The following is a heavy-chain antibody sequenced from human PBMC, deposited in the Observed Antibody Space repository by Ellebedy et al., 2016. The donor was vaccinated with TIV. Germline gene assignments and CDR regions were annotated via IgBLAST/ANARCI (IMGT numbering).Heavy chain of an antibody. CDR3: ARDLIHGDYGYIYGLDV. V-gene: IGHV3-30*01. D-gene: IGHD4-17*01. Sequence: GESLKISCAASGFTFSSFSMHWVRPTPGKGLEWLGVVSHDGTTTYYGDSVKGRIAISRDNSKNTMYLQMNSLRLEDSALYYCARDLIHGDYGYIYGLDVWGQGTTVIVSS. J-gene: IGHJ6*02. CDR2: VSHDGTTT. CDR1: GFTFSSFS.